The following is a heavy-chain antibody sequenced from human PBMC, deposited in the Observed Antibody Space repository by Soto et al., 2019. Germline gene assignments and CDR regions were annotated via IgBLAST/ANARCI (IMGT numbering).Heavy chain of an antibody. CDR3: ARVRQGCSANNCYFDP. D-gene: IGHD1-1*01. CDR1: GGSVRAPDW. V-gene: IGHV4-4*02. Sequence: SETLSLTCTLSGGSVRAPDWWNWVRQSPDKGLEWIAEVHISGHSNCNPSLRSRVSVSIDSSKNQFYLNLNSVTAADTAIYYCARVRQGCSANNCYFDPWGQGTQVTVSS. CDR2: VHISGHS. J-gene: IGHJ5*01.